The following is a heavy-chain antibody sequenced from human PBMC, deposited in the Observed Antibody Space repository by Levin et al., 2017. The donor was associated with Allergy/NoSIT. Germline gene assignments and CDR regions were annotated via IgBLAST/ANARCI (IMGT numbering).Heavy chain of an antibody. J-gene: IGHJ5*02. CDR3: ARCSMVRGVIMVGWFDP. Sequence: SETLSLTCTVSGGSISSSSYYWGWIRQPPGKGLEWIGSIYYSGSTYYNPSLKSRVTISVDTSKNQFSLKLSSVTAADTAVYYCARCSMVRGVIMVGWFDPWGQGTLVTVSS. CDR1: GGSISSSSYY. D-gene: IGHD3-10*01. CDR2: IYYSGST. V-gene: IGHV4-39*01.